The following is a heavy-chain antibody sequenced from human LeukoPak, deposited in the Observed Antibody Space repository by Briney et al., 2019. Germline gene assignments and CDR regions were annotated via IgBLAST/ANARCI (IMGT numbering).Heavy chain of an antibody. V-gene: IGHV1-18*04. CDR2: ISAYNGNT. CDR1: GYTFTGHY. CDR3: ARDTEWELNPDYFDY. D-gene: IGHD1-26*01. J-gene: IGHJ4*02. Sequence: ASVKVSCKASGYTFTGHYIHWVRQAPGQGLEWMGWISAYNGNTKYAQKLQGRVTMTTDTSTNTAYMELRSLRSDDTAVYYCARDTEWELNPDYFDYWGQGTLVTVSS.